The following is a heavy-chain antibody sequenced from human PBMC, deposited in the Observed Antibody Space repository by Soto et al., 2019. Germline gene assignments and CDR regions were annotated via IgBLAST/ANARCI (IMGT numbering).Heavy chain of an antibody. J-gene: IGHJ6*02. D-gene: IGHD1-1*01. CDR2: ISGSGGST. CDR1: GFTVSSNY. Sequence: PGGSLRLSCAASGFTVSSNYMSWVRQAPGRGLEWVSVISGSGGSTYYADSVKGRFTISRDNSKNTLYLQMNSLRAEDTAVYYCAKAQTGSSWKDPYYYYYGMDVWGQGTTVTVSS. V-gene: IGHV3-23*01. CDR3: AKAQTGSSWKDPYYYYYGMDV.